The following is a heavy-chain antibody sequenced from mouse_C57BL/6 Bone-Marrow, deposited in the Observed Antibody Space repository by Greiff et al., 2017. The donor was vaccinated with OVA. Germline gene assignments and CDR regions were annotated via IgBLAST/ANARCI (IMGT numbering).Heavy chain of an antibody. CDR2: LSGGGGNT. D-gene: IGHD3-3*01. V-gene: IGHV5-9*01. J-gene: IGHJ1*03. CDR3: ARHRDSDWYFDV. CDR1: GFTFSSYT. Sequence: EVHLVESGGGLVKPGGSLKLSCAASGFTFSSYTMSWVRQTPEKRLEWVATLSGGGGNTYYPDSVKGRFTISRDNAKNTLYLQMSSLRSEDTALYYCARHRDSDWYFDVWGTGTTVTVSS.